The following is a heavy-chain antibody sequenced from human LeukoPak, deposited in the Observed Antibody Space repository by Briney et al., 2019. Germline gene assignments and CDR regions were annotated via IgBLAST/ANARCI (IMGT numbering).Heavy chain of an antibody. CDR3: ARVHYDILTGRNSLSFDY. D-gene: IGHD3-9*01. J-gene: IGHJ4*02. V-gene: IGHV1-8*01. CDR2: MNPNSGNT. CDR1: GYTFTSYD. Sequence: ASVKVSCKASGYTFTSYDINWVRQATGQGLEWMGWMNPNSGNTGYAQKFQGRVTMTRNTSISTAYTELSSLRSEDTAVYYCARVHYDILTGRNSLSFDYWGRGTLVTVSS.